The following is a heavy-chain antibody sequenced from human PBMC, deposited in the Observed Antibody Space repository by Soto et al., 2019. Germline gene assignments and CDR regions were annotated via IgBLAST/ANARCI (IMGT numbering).Heavy chain of an antibody. CDR2: INAGNGNT. CDR3: ARRIVAVTALAY. V-gene: IGHV1-3*05. D-gene: IGHD2-21*02. CDR1: GYTFNSYA. J-gene: IGHJ4*02. Sequence: QVQLVQSGAEEKKPGASVKVSCKASGYTFNSYAMHWVRQAPGQRLEWMGWINAGNGNTKYSQKFQGRVTITRDTSASTAYMELSSLRSEDTAVYYGARRIVAVTALAYWGQGTLVTVSS.